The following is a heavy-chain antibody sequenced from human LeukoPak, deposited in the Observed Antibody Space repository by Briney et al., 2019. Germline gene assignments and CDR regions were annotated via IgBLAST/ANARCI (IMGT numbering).Heavy chain of an antibody. Sequence: PSETLSLTCAVYGGSFSGYYWSWIRQHPGKGLEWIGYIYYSGSTYYNPSLKSRVTISVDTSKNQFSLKLSSVTAADTAVYYCARGPRGAVTWFDPWGQGTLVTVSS. V-gene: IGHV4-31*11. D-gene: IGHD2-15*01. CDR1: GGSFSGYY. CDR3: ARGPRGAVTWFDP. CDR2: IYYSGST. J-gene: IGHJ5*02.